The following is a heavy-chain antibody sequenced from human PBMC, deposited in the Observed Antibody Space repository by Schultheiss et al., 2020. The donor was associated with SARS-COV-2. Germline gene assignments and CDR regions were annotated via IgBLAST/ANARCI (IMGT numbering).Heavy chain of an antibody. CDR2: IIPILGIA. V-gene: IGHV1-69*02. D-gene: IGHD3-22*01. J-gene: IGHJ6*02. CDR3: ARCPNYYDSSGYYYDTCYYGMDV. Sequence: SVKVSCKASGGTFSSYTISWVRQAPGQGLEWMGRIIPILGIANYAQKFQGRVTITADKSTSTAYMELSSLRSEDTAVYYCARCPNYYDSSGYYYDTCYYGMDVWGQGTTVTVSS. CDR1: GGTFSSYT.